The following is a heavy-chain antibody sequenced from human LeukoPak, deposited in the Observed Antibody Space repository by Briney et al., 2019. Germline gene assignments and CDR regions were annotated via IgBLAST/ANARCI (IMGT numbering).Heavy chain of an antibody. D-gene: IGHD3-9*01. CDR3: ARAPLLYFDWCYFDY. CDR2: INPSGGST. J-gene: IGHJ4*02. Sequence: ASVKVSCKASGYTFTSYYMHWVRQAPGQGLEWMGIINPSGGSTSYAQKFQGRVTMTRDMSTSTVYMELSSLRSEDTAVYYCARAPLLYFDWCYFDYWGQGTLVTVSS. V-gene: IGHV1-46*01. CDR1: GYTFTSYY.